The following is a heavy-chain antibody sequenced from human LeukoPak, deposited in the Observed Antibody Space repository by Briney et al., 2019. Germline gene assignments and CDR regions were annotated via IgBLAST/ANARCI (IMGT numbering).Heavy chain of an antibody. J-gene: IGHJ5*02. CDR2: INPNSGGT. Sequence: ASVKVSCRASGYTFTGYYMHWVRQAPGQGLEWMGWINPNSGGTNYAQKFQGRVTMTRDTSISTAYMELSRLRSDDTAVYYCARAVEAGSGWFDPWGQGTLVTVSS. CDR1: GYTFTGYY. D-gene: IGHD6-19*01. CDR3: ARAVEAGSGWFDP. V-gene: IGHV1-2*02.